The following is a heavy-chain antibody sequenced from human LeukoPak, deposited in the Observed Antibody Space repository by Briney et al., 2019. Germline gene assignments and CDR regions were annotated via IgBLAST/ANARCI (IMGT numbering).Heavy chain of an antibody. CDR1: GFTFSGYG. CDR3: AKWDFDY. CDR2: ISYDGSYK. V-gene: IGHV3-30*18. Sequence: GGSLRLSCAAFGFTFSGYGMHWVRQAPGKGLEWVAVISYDGSYKYYADSVQGRFTISRDNSKNTLYLQMNSLRPDDTAVYYCAKWDFDYWGQGTLVTVSS. J-gene: IGHJ4*02.